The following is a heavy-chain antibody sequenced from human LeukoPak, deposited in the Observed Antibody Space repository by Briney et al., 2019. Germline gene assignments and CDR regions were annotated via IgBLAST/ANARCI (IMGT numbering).Heavy chain of an antibody. CDR3: ASEAGYCSSTSRYFPLWFGELHFDY. Sequence: PGGSLSLSCAASGFTFSSYAMHWVRQAPGKGLEWVAVISYDGSNKYYADPVKGRFTISRDNSKNTLYLQMNSLRAEDTAVDYYASEAGYCSSTSRYFPLWFGELHFDYWGQGTLVTVSS. V-gene: IGHV3-30-3*01. J-gene: IGHJ4*02. D-gene: IGHD2-2*01. CDR2: ISYDGSNK. CDR1: GFTFSSYA.